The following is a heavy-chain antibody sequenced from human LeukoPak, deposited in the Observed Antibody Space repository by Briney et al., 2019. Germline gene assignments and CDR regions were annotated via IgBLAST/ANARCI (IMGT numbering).Heavy chain of an antibody. CDR2: INPNSGST. D-gene: IGHD1-26*01. CDR1: GYTFTGYY. J-gene: IGHJ6*02. Sequence: ASVKVSCKASGYTFTGYYMHWVRQAPGQGLEWMGWINPNSGSTNYAQKFQGRVTMTRDTSISTAYMELSRLRSDDTAVYYCARDTPIVGGNPSGMDVWGQGTTVTVSS. V-gene: IGHV1-2*02. CDR3: ARDTPIVGGNPSGMDV.